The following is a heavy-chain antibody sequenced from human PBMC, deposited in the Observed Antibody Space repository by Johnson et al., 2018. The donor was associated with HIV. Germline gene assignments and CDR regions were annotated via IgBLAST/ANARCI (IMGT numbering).Heavy chain of an antibody. Sequence: VQLVESGGGVVQSGGSLRLSCTASGFTFSDYYMSWIRQAPGKGLEWVGRIKRETDGGTRDYAAPVKGRFSISRDDSKNTLYLQMNSLKTDDTAVYYCTRGVNSEGGSIWGQGTMVTVSS. J-gene: IGHJ3*02. V-gene: IGHV3-15*01. CDR1: GFTFSDYY. CDR3: TRGVNSEGGSI. CDR2: IKRETDGGTR. D-gene: IGHD3-16*01.